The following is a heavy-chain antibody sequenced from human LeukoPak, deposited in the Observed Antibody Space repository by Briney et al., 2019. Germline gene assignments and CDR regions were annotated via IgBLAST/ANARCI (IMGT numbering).Heavy chain of an antibody. J-gene: IGHJ4*02. V-gene: IGHV1-69*13. D-gene: IGHD3-22*01. CDR2: STPIFGTA. Sequence: SVKVSCKASGGTFSSYAISWVRQAPGQGLEWVGGSTPIFGTANYAQKFQGRVTITADESTSTAYMELSSLRSEDTAVYYCARLTTEYYYDSSGYSPFDYWGQGTLVTVSS. CDR1: GGTFSSYA. CDR3: ARLTTEYYYDSSGYSPFDY.